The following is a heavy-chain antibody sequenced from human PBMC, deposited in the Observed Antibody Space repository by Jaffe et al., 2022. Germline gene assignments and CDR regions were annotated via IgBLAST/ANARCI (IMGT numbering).Heavy chain of an antibody. CDR2: IYTSGST. J-gene: IGHJ3*02. V-gene: IGHV4-61*02. D-gene: IGHD3-16*02. Sequence: QVQLQESGPGLVKPSQTLSLTCTVSGGSISSGFYYWSWIRQPAGKGLEWIGRIYTSGSTNYNPSLKSRVTISIDTSKNQFSLKLSSVTAADTAVYYCARDPFRISFYDSDIWGQGTMVTVSS. CDR1: GGSISSGFYY. CDR3: ARDPFRISFYDSDI.